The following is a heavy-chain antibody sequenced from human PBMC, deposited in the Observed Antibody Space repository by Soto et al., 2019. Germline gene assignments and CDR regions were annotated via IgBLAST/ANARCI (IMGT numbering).Heavy chain of an antibody. CDR2: IRFDGSNT. CDR3: VRDGAGTTSYLGYLDY. D-gene: IGHD1-7*01. V-gene: IGHV3-33*01. CDR1: AVTFTGFG. J-gene: IGHJ4*02. Sequence: PGWSLRLSCAASAVTFTGFGMHWVRQAPGKGLEWVAVIRFDGSNTYYADYVKGRFTISRDNPKNMLYLQMNSLRAEDTAIYYCVRDGAGTTSYLGYLDYWGLGTLVTVSS.